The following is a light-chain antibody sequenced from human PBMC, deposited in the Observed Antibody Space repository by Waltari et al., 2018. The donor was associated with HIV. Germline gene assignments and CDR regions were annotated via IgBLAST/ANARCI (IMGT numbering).Light chain of an antibody. Sequence: EVVLTQSPATLSLSPGERATLSCTASQSVGRYLAWYPQNPGQSPRLLIYDTSNRAAGIPARFSGGGSATDFTLTISIVEPEDSAVYYCQQRSTWPPVTFGGGTRVEIK. CDR3: QQRSTWPPVT. J-gene: IGKJ4*01. V-gene: IGKV3-11*01. CDR2: DTS. CDR1: QSVGRY.